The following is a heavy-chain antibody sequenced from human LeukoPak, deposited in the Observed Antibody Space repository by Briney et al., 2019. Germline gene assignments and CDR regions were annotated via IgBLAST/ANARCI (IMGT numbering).Heavy chain of an antibody. CDR2: ISHDGSNK. Sequence: GGSLRLSCAASGFTFSSYGMHWVRQAPGKGLEWVAFISHDGSNKYYADSVKGRFTISRDNSENTLFLQMNSLRTKDTAVYYCAPMATNGMDVWGQGTTVIVSS. V-gene: IGHV3-30*03. CDR3: APMATNGMDV. J-gene: IGHJ6*02. CDR1: GFTFSSYG. D-gene: IGHD5-24*01.